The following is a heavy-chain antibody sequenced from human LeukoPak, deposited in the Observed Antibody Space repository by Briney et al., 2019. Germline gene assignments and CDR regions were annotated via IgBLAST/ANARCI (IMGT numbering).Heavy chain of an antibody. J-gene: IGHJ4*02. CDR1: GYTFTGYY. CDR3: ARDPPRGVGPDY. Sequence: GASVKVSCKASGYTFTGYYMHWVRQAPGQGLEWMGWINPNSGGTDYAQKFQGRVTMTRDTSISTAYMELSRLRSDDTAVYYCARDPPRGVGPDYWGQGTLVTVSS. D-gene: IGHD3-10*01. V-gene: IGHV1-2*02. CDR2: INPNSGGT.